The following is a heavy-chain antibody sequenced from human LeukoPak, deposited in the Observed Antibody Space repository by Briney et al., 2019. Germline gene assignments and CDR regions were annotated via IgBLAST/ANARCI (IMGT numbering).Heavy chain of an antibody. CDR2: IYTSGST. J-gene: IGHJ3*02. D-gene: IGHD3-3*01. V-gene: IGHV4-4*07. CDR3: ARSGDYDFWSGRTDAFDI. CDR1: GGSISSYY. Sequence: SETLSLTCTVSGGSISSYYWSWIRQPAGKGLEWIGRIYTSGSTNYNPSLKSRVTMSVDTSKNQFSLKLSSVTAADTAVYYCARSGDYDFWSGRTDAFDIWGQGTMVTVSS.